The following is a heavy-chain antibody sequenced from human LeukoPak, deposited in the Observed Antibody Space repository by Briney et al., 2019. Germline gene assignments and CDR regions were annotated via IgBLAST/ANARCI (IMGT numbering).Heavy chain of an antibody. D-gene: IGHD1-1*01. V-gene: IGHV4-39*01. CDR1: GNSISSSSYY. CDR2: IYYNGNT. J-gene: IGHJ4*02. CDR3: ARLWRAAIDY. Sequence: SETLSLTCTVSGNSISSSSYYWGWIRQPPGKGLEWIGSIYYNGNTNYNPSLKSRVTIPSDTSKNQVSLKLSSVTAADTAVYYCARLWRAAIDYGGQGTLVTVSS.